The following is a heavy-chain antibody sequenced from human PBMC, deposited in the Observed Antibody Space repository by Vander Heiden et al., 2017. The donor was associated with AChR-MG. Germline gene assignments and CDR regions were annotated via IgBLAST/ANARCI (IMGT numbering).Heavy chain of an antibody. J-gene: IGHJ4*02. CDR1: GFTCSSYA. D-gene: IGHD6-13*01. CDR3: AKGNPGIAAVFDY. Sequence: EVQLLESGGGLVKPGGSLRLSCDAPGFTCSSYAMGWVRQATGKGLEWVSAISGSGGSTYYADSVKGRFTISRDNSKNTLYLQMNSLRAEDTAVYYCAKGNPGIAAVFDYWGQGTLVTVSS. CDR2: ISGSGGST. V-gene: IGHV3-23*01.